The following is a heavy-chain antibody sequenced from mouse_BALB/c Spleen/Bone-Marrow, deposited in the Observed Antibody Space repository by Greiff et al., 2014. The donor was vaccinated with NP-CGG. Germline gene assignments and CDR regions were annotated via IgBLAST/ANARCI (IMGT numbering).Heavy chain of an antibody. CDR2: IWGDGIT. CDR1: GFSLTVYG. V-gene: IGHV2-6-7*01. J-gene: IGHJ2*01. CDR3: AGEGNYFDY. Sequence: VMLVESGPGLVSPSQSLSITCTVSGFSLTVYGVNWVRQPPGKGLEWLGMIWGDGITDYNSAFKSRLSISKDDSKSQVFLKVNSLQTDDTAKYYCAGEGNYFDYWGQGTTLTVSS.